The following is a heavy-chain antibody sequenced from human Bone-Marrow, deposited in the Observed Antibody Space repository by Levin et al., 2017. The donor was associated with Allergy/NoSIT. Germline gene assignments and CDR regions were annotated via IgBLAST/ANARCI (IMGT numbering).Heavy chain of an antibody. V-gene: IGHV3-48*03. D-gene: IGHD3-3*01. Sequence: QAGGSLRLSCAASGFTFSSYEMNWVRQAPGKGLEWVSYISSSGSTIYYADSVKGRFTISRDNAKNSLYLQMNSLRAEDTAVYYCASKSLTAYYDVWSGYSGYGMDVWGQGTTVTVSS. CDR2: ISSSGSTI. J-gene: IGHJ6*02. CDR1: GFTFSSYE. CDR3: ASKSLTAYYDVWSGYSGYGMDV.